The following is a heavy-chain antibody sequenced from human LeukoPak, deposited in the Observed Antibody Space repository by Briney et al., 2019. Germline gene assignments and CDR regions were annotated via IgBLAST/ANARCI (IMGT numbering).Heavy chain of an antibody. Sequence: GESLRLSCAASGCTFSSCAIHWGRKPPGKGLGLVAVISYDGSNKYYSDSVKSGFSISRDTCKNTLYLQMNSLRAEDTPVYYCARDYAAGTPASYDYYYYGMDVWGKGTTVTVSS. CDR3: ARDYAAGTPASYDYYYYGMDV. CDR1: GCTFSSCA. J-gene: IGHJ6*04. D-gene: IGHD6-13*01. CDR2: ISYDGSNK. V-gene: IGHV3-30*04.